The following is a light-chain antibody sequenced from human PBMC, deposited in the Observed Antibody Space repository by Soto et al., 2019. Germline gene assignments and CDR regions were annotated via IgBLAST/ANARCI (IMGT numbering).Light chain of an antibody. CDR3: QQYDHWPRT. J-gene: IGKJ1*01. Sequence: ETVITQSPATLSVAPGERATLSCRASQSIRDSLSWYQQKPGQAPRLLIYGATTRATGIPARFSGSGSGTEFTLTISSLQSEDFALYYCQQYDHWPRTFGQGTKVEVK. CDR1: QSIRDS. CDR2: GAT. V-gene: IGKV3-15*01.